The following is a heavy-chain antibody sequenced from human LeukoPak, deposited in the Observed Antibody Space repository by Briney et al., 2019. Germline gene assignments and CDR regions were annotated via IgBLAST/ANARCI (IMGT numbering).Heavy chain of an antibody. CDR3: AKDAERGFDFSNSLQS. Sequence: GGSLRLSCTTSGFTFSHYGKHWVRQAPGKGLEWVAVIWNDGSDKYYGDSVKGRFTISRDNSKKSVYLQLSSLRVEDTAVYYCAKDAERGFDFSNSLQSWGQGTLVTVSS. CDR1: GFTFSHYG. J-gene: IGHJ4*02. CDR2: IWNDGSDK. D-gene: IGHD4-11*01. V-gene: IGHV3-33*06.